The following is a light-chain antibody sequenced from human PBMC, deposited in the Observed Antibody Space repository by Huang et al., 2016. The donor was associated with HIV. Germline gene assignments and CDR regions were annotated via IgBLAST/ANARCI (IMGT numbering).Light chain of an antibody. Sequence: EIVLTQSPVTLSLSPGERATLSCRASQSVPSTSLAWYQQRPGQAPRLLIYGASGRATGSPDRFSGSGSGTDFTLTISRLEREDFAVYLCKQYDSSLWTFGQGTKVEIK. CDR3: KQYDSSLWT. J-gene: IGKJ1*01. CDR1: QSVPSTS. V-gene: IGKV3-20*01. CDR2: GAS.